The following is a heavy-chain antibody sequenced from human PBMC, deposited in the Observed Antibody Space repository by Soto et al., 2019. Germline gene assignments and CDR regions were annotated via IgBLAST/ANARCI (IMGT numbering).Heavy chain of an antibody. CDR1: GGSISSYY. CDR2: IYYSGST. Sequence: SETLSLTCTVSGGSISSYYWSWIRQPPGKGLEWIGYIYYSGSTYYNPSLKSRVTISVDRSKNQFSLKLSSVTAADTAVYYCARVFYGDYEGTSDYFDYWGQGTLVTVSS. CDR3: ARVFYGDYEGTSDYFDY. V-gene: IGHV4-59*12. D-gene: IGHD4-17*01. J-gene: IGHJ4*02.